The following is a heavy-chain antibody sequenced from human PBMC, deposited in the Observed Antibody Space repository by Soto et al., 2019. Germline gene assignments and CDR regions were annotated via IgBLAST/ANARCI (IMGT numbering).Heavy chain of an antibody. CDR1: GFTFSSYG. D-gene: IGHD3-3*01. V-gene: IGHV3-33*01. CDR2: IWYDGSNK. J-gene: IGHJ6*02. CDR3: ARETGLRFLEWSYGMDV. Sequence: PVGSLRLSCAASGFTFSSYGMHWVRQAPGKGLEWVAVIWYDGSNKYYADSVKGRFTISRDNSKNTLYLQMNSLRAEDTAVYYCARETGLRFLEWSYGMDVWGQGTTVTVSS.